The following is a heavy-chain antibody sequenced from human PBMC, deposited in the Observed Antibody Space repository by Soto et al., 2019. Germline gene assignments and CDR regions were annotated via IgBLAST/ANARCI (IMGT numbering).Heavy chain of an antibody. Sequence: EVQLVESGGGLVQPGGSLRLSCAASGFTFGSYWMSWVRQAPGKGLEWVANIKQDGSEKYYVDSVKGRFTISRDNAKNSLYLQMNSLRAEDTAVYYCERGGSWGSFDYWGQGTLVTVSS. V-gene: IGHV3-7*01. J-gene: IGHJ4*02. CDR2: IKQDGSEK. CDR3: ERGGSWGSFDY. D-gene: IGHD3-16*01. CDR1: GFTFGSYW.